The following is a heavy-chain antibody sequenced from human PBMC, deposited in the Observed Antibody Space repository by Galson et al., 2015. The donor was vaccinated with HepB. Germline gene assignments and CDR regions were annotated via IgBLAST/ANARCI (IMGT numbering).Heavy chain of an antibody. J-gene: IGHJ6*02. Sequence: SLRLSCAASGFTFSSYGMHWVRQAPGKGLEWVAVISYDGSNKYYADSVKGRFTISRDNPKNTLYLQMNSLRAEDTAVYYCAKSAYYYGSGRGKHYGMDVWGQGTTVTVSS. D-gene: IGHD3-10*01. CDR2: ISYDGSNK. CDR3: AKSAYYYGSGRGKHYGMDV. CDR1: GFTFSSYG. V-gene: IGHV3-30*18.